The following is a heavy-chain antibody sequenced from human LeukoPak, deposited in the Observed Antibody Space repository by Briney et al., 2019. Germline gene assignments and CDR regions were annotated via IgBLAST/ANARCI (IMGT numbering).Heavy chain of an antibody. CDR2: MNPNSGNT. J-gene: IGHJ6*02. V-gene: IGHV1-8*01. D-gene: IGHD3-3*01. Sequence: ASVKVSCKASGYTFTSYDINWVRQATGQGLEWMGWMNPNSGNTGYAQKFQGRVTMTRNTSISTAYMELSSLRSEDTAVYYCARSITIFGVVIRYYYSRMDVWGQGTTVTVSS. CDR1: GYTFTSYD. CDR3: ARSITIFGVVIRYYYSRMDV.